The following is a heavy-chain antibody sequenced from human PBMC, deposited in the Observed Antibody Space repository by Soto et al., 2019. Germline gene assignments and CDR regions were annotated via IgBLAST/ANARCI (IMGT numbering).Heavy chain of an antibody. CDR3: ARYQYCSSTSCYVAFDI. Sequence: GESLKISCKGSGYSFTSYWIGWLRQMPGKGLEWMGIIYPGDSDTRYSPSSQGQVTISADKPISTAYLQWSSLKASDTAMYYCARYQYCSSTSCYVAFDIWGQGTMVTVSS. V-gene: IGHV5-51*04. CDR1: GYSFTSYW. D-gene: IGHD2-2*01. J-gene: IGHJ3*02. CDR2: IYPGDSDT.